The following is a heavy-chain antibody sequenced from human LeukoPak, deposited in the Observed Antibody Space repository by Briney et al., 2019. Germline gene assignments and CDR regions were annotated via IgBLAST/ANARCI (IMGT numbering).Heavy chain of an antibody. CDR3: AREDGSYLDY. CDR1: GFTFSSYA. CDR2: ISYDGSNK. V-gene: IGHV3-30-3*01. Sequence: GGSLRLSCAASGFTFSSYAMHWVRQAPGKGLEWVAVISYDGSNKYYADSVKGRFTISRDNSKNTLYLQMNSLRAEDTAVYYCAREDGSYLDYWGQGILVTVSS. D-gene: IGHD1-26*01. J-gene: IGHJ4*02.